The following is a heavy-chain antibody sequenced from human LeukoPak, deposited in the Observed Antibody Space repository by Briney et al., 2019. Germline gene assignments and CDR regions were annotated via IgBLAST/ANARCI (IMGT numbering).Heavy chain of an antibody. CDR1: GASISSSSYY. CDR3: ARGSRPYSSSGPWFDP. V-gene: IGHV4-39*01. CDR2: VYYSGST. J-gene: IGHJ5*02. D-gene: IGHD6-13*01. Sequence: SETLSLTCTVSGASISSSSYYWGWIRQPPGKGLEWIGSVYYSGSTYYNPSLKSRVTISVDTSKNQFSLKLSSVTAADTAVYYCARGSRPYSSSGPWFDPWGQGTLVTVSS.